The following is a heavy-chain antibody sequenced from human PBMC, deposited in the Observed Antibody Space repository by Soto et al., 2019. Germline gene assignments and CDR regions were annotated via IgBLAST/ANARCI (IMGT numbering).Heavy chain of an antibody. V-gene: IGHV4-34*01. Sequence: QVQLQQWGAGLLKPSETLSLTCAVYGDSFSGYYWTWIRQTPGKGLEWIGEMNHGGDSRYNPSLKSRVTISVDTSRNQFSLRLTSVTAADTAIYYCARQRGYSYGRFDYWGQGALVAVSS. CDR3: ARQRGYSYGRFDY. CDR1: GDSFSGYY. J-gene: IGHJ4*02. D-gene: IGHD5-18*01. CDR2: MNHGGDS.